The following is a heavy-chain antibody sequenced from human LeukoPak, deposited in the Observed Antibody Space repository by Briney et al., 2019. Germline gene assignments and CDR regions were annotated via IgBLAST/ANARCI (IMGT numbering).Heavy chain of an antibody. D-gene: IGHD3-10*01. CDR3: ARSMVRGVSDY. CDR1: GGTFSSYA. Sequence: SVKVSCKASGGTFSSYAISWVRQAPGQGLVWMGGIIPIFGTANYAQKFQGRVTITADESTSTAYMELSSVRSEDTAVYYCARSMVRGVSDYWGQGTLVTVSS. V-gene: IGHV1-69*01. CDR2: IIPIFGTA. J-gene: IGHJ4*02.